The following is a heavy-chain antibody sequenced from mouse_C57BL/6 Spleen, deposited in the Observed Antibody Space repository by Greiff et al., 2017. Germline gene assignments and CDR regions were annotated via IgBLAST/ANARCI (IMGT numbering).Heavy chain of an antibody. CDR2: ISGGGGNT. Sequence: EVKLEESGGGLVKPGGSLKLSCAASGFTFSSYTMSWVRQTPEKRLEWVATISGGGGNTYYPDSVKGRFTISRDNAKNTLYLQMSSLRSEDTALYYCARHPYDGYYGAMDYWGQGTSVTVSS. D-gene: IGHD2-3*01. CDR3: ARHPYDGYYGAMDY. V-gene: IGHV5-9*01. CDR1: GFTFSSYT. J-gene: IGHJ4*01.